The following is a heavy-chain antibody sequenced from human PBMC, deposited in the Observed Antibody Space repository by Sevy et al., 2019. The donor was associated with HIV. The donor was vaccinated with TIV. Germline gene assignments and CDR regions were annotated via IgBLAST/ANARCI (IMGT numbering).Heavy chain of an antibody. V-gene: IGHV3-48*03. CDR3: ARDLRDGYNSEGAEYFQH. D-gene: IGHD5-12*01. CDR2: ISSSGSTI. Sequence: RGCLRLSCAASGFTFSSYEMNWVRQAPGKGLERVSYISSSGSTIYYADSVKGRFTISRDNAKNSLYLQMNSLRAEDTAVYYCARDLRDGYNSEGAEYFQHWGQGTLVIVSS. CDR1: GFTFSSYE. J-gene: IGHJ1*01.